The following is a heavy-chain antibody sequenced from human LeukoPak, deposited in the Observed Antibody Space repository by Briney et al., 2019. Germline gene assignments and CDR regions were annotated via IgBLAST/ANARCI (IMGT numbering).Heavy chain of an antibody. J-gene: IGHJ6*03. V-gene: IGHV4-61*02. CDR2: IYTSGST. CDR1: VASISSSTDY. Sequence: SETLSLPCTVSVASISSSTDYWGWVRRPAGKGLEWLERIYTSGSTNYNPSLKSRVTMSVDTSKNQFSLKLSSVTAADAAVYYCARERYYYYYMDVWGKGTTVTISS. CDR3: ARERYYYYYMDV.